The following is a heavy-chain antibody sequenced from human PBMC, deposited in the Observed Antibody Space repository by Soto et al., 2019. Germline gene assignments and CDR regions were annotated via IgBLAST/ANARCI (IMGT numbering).Heavy chain of an antibody. J-gene: IGHJ4*02. CDR2: ILPVSAPP. Sequence: GASVKVSCKASGGTLNNYAINWVRQAPGQGLEWMGGILPVSAPPDYAQKFQGRVSITADHSTSTVYMELSRLKSDDTAVYFCATDSNYDVSNSFWGQGTLVT. V-gene: IGHV1-69*13. CDR3: ATDSNYDVSNSF. CDR1: GGTLNNYA. D-gene: IGHD3-3*01.